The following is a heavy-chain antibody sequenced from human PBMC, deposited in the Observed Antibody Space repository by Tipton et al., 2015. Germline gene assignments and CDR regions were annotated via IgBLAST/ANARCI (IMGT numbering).Heavy chain of an antibody. Sequence: LRLSCSVSGGSVRSGTSYWSWIRQPPGKGLEWIGYIYYSGSTKYSPSLKSRVTMSVDTSKNQFSLKLSSVTAADTAAYYCATGLFADSWGPGTLVTVSS. CDR2: IYYSGST. V-gene: IGHV4-61*01. CDR1: GGSVRSGTSY. D-gene: IGHD3-22*01. J-gene: IGHJ4*02. CDR3: ATGLFADS.